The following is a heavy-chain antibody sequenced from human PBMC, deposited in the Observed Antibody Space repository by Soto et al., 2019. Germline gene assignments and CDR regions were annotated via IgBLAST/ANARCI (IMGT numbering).Heavy chain of an antibody. Sequence: ASVKVSCKASGYTFTNYYIHWVRQAPGQGLEWMGIINPSGGSTSYAQKFQGRVTMTRDMSTSKVYMELSSLRSEDTAVYYCARQRGGGWYDYFDYWGQGTRVTVSS. J-gene: IGHJ4*02. V-gene: IGHV1-46*01. D-gene: IGHD6-19*01. CDR1: GYTFTNYY. CDR2: INPSGGST. CDR3: ARQRGGGWYDYFDY.